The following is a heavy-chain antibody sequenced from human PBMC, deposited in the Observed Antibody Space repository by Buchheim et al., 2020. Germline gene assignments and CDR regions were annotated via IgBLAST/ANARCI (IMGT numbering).Heavy chain of an antibody. J-gene: IGHJ4*02. CDR3: ARHRRTVPRGLPYFDY. CDR1: GFSLSTSGMC. D-gene: IGHD4-17*01. CDR2: IDWDDDK. Sequence: QVTLRESGPALVKPTQTLTLTCTFSGFSLSTSGMCVSWIRKPPGKVLEWLARIDWDDDKYYSTSLKTRLTISKDTSKNQVVLTMTNMDPVDTATYYCARHRRTVPRGLPYFDYWGQGTL. V-gene: IGHV2-70*15.